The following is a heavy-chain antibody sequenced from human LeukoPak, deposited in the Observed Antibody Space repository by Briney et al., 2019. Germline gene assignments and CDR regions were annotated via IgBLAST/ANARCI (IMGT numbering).Heavy chain of an antibody. V-gene: IGHV4-59*08. D-gene: IGHD5-18*01. J-gene: IGHJ4*02. CDR3: ARLARGNRYGPYDY. Sequence: NPSKTLSLTCTVSGGSISGYYWSWIRQPPGEGLEWIGYIYDSGSTDYNPSLRSRVTVSVDTSKNQFSLKLSSVTAADTAVYYCARLARGNRYGPYDYWGQGTLVTVSS. CDR2: IYDSGST. CDR1: GGSISGYY.